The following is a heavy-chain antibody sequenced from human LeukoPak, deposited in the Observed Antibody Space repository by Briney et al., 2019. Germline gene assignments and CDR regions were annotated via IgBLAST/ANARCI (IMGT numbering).Heavy chain of an antibody. CDR2: IRYDGSNR. J-gene: IGHJ5*02. Sequence: PGGSLRLSCAASGFTFSSYGMHWVRQAPGKGLEWMAFIRYDGSNRYYADSVKGRFTISRDNSKNTLYLQMNSLRAEDTAVYYCAKDGIETMVRGSGWFDPWGQGTLVTVSS. D-gene: IGHD3-10*01. V-gene: IGHV3-30*02. CDR1: GFTFSSYG. CDR3: AKDGIETMVRGSGWFDP.